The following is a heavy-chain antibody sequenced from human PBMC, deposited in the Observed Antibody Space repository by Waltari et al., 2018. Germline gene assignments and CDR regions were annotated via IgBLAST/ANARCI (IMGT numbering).Heavy chain of an antibody. CDR1: GFPFSSSG. CDR2: ISYDGTNK. Sequence: QVQLVESGGGVVQPGRSLRPSCAASGFPFSSSGIHWVRQVPGKGLEWVAVISYDGTNKYYADSVKGRFTISRDNSKNTLYLQMNSLRPEDTAVYYCARPHSYYNFWSAYNYWGQGTLVTVSS. J-gene: IGHJ4*02. D-gene: IGHD3-3*01. V-gene: IGHV3-30*03. CDR3: ARPHSYYNFWSAYNY.